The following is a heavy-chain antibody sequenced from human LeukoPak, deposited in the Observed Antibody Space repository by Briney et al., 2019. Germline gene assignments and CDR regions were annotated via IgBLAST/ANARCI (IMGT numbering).Heavy chain of an antibody. J-gene: IGHJ4*02. CDR1: GGSISSSDW. D-gene: IGHD3-22*01. CDR2: IYHSRIT. V-gene: IGHV4-4*02. CDR3: ARGRGYDSSGYGY. Sequence: PSGTLSLTCAVSGGSISSSDWWSWVRQPPGKGLEWIGEIYHSRITSHNQSLKSQVTISVDTSKNQFYLKLSSVTAADTAVYYCARGRGYDSSGYGYWGQGTLVTVSS.